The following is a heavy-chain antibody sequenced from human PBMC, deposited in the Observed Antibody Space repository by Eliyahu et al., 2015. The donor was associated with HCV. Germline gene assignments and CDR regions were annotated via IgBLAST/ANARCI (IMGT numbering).Heavy chain of an antibody. V-gene: IGHV4-59*01. CDR3: ASGGGGIAVAGTGGWFDP. CDR1: GGSISSYY. CDR2: IYYSGGT. J-gene: IGHJ5*02. Sequence: QAQLQESGPGLVKPSETLSLTCTVSGGSISSYYWSWIRQPPGKGLXWIAYIYYSGGTNYNPPLKSRVTISVDTSKNQFSLKLSSVTAADTAVYYCASGGGGIAVAGTGGWFDPWGQGALVTVSS. D-gene: IGHD6-19*01.